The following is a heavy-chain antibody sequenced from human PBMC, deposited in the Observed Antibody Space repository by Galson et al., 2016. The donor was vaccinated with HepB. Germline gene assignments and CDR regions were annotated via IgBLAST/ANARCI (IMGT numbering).Heavy chain of an antibody. J-gene: IGHJ4*02. CDR3: ARSVGGPLDSLTLLWFGGEYFDS. CDR2: IDYSGST. CDR1: GGSISSSSYY. Sequence: SETLSLTCTVSGGSISSSSYYWGWIRQPPGKGLEWIGSIDYSGSTYYNPSLKSRVTISVDTSKNQLSLKLSSVTAADTAVYYCARSVGGPLDSLTLLWFGGEYFDSWGQGTLVPVSS. V-gene: IGHV4-39*01. D-gene: IGHD3-10*01.